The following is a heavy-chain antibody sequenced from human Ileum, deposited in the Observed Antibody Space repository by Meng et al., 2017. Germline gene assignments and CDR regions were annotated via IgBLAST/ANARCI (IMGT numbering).Heavy chain of an antibody. CDR3: AHSPQGYFDY. V-gene: IGHV2-5*02. CDR2: IYWDDDK. CDR1: GFSRATSGVS. J-gene: IGHJ4*02. Sequence: QHTLKKTGPALVRATQTLTLTCNFSGFSRATSGVSVAWIRQPPGEALEWLALIYWDDDKRYSPSLKNRLAITKDTSKNQVVLTMTNMDPMDTGTYYCAHSPQGYFDYWGPGTLVTVSS.